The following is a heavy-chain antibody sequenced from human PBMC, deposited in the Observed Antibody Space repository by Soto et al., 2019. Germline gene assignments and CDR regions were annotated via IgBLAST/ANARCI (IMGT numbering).Heavy chain of an antibody. CDR2: IFYTGST. CDR3: SRLRGSGWSKDGVDV. CDR1: GGSIRGPSCY. Sequence: PSETLSLTCIVSGGSIRGPSCYWGWIRHAPGKGLEWIGNIFYTGSTYYNPSLKSRLTISVDTSKNQFSLKLTSVTAADTAVFYCSRLRGSGWSKDGVDVWGQGTTVTVSS. V-gene: IGHV4-39*01. D-gene: IGHD6-19*01. J-gene: IGHJ6*02.